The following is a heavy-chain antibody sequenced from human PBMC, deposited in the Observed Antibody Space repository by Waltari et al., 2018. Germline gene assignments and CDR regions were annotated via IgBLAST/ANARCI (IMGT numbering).Heavy chain of an antibody. CDR2: VITNSGDT. CDR3: ARDPAGDGFYYFDY. D-gene: IGHD2-2*01. J-gene: IGHJ4*02. V-gene: IGHV1-2*06. CDR1: GYSFTGSY. Sequence: QVPLVQSGAEVKTPGASVRVSCKAYGYSFTGSYIHWVRQAPGQGLEWMGRVITNSGDTNYAQKFQGRVTLTRDTSTSTGYMQLSGLRSDDTALYYCARDPAGDGFYYFDYWGQGSLVTVSS.